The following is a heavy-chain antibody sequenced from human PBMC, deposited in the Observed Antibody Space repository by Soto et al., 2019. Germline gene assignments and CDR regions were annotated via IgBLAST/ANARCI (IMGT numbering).Heavy chain of an antibody. CDR3: ARVDYYDSSGYYYYHLPDAFDI. J-gene: IGHJ3*02. CDR1: GGTFSSYA. CDR2: IIPIFGTA. Sequence: QVQLVQSGAEVKKPGSSVKVSCKASGGTFSSYAISWVRQAPGQGLEWMGGIIPIFGTANYAQKFQGRVTITADESTSTAYMELSSLRSEDTAVYYCARVDYYDSSGYYYYHLPDAFDIWGQGTMVTVSS. D-gene: IGHD3-22*01. V-gene: IGHV1-69*01.